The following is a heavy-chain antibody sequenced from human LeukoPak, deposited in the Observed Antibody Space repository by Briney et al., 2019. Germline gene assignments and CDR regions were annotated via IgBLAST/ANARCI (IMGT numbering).Heavy chain of an antibody. V-gene: IGHV1-2*02. J-gene: IGHJ4*02. CDR1: GYTFTGYY. D-gene: IGHD3-10*01. Sequence: ASVKVSRKASGYTFTGYYMHGVRQAPGQGLEWMGWINPNSGGTNYAQKFQGRVTMTRDTSISTAYMELSRLRSDDTAVYYCARQLWCGEDGDYWGQGTLVTVSS. CDR2: INPNSGGT. CDR3: ARQLWCGEDGDY.